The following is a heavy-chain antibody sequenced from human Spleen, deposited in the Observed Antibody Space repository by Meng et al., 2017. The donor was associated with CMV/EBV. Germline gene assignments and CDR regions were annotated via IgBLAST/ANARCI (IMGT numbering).Heavy chain of an antibody. D-gene: IGHD2-2*02. J-gene: IGHJ5*02. CDR3: ARDQPLYLVYCFDP. Sequence: SETLSLTCTVSGDSISSTSYYWGWVRQPPGKGLEWTGSVYYSGSTFNNPSLQGRVTISLDTSKNQFSLKLRSVTAADTAVYYCARDQPLYLVYCFDPWGQGTLVTVSS. CDR2: VYYSGST. V-gene: IGHV4-39*07. CDR1: GDSISSTSYY.